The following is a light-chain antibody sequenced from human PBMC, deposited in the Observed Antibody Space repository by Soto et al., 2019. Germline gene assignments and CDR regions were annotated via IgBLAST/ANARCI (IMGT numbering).Light chain of an antibody. CDR1: SSDVGGYNY. CDR3: RSYAGSTNSPVE. CDR2: EVS. Sequence: QSALTQPPSASGSPGQSVTISCTGTSSDVGGYNYVSWYQQHPGKAPKLMIYEVSKRPSGVPDRFSGSKSGNTASLTVSGLQDEDEADCYCRSYAGSTNSPVEFGGGTKLTVL. J-gene: IGLJ2*01. V-gene: IGLV2-8*01.